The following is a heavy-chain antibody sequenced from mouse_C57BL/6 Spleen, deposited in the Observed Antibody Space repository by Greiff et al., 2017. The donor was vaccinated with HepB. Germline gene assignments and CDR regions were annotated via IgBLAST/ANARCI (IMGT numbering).Heavy chain of an antibody. V-gene: IGHV5-6*01. CDR3: ARLDSSGYPFDY. D-gene: IGHD3-2*02. J-gene: IGHJ2*01. Sequence: EVMLVESGGDLVKPGGSLKLSCAASGFTFSSYGMSWVRQTPDKRLEWVATISSGGSYTYYPDSVKGRFTISRDNAKNTLYLQMSSLKSEDTAMYYCARLDSSGYPFDYWGQGTTLTVSS. CDR2: ISSGGSYT. CDR1: GFTFSSYG.